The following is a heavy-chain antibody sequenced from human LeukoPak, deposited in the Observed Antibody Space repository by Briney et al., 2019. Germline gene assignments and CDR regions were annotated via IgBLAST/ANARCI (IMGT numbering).Heavy chain of an antibody. V-gene: IGHV3-30*18. Sequence: HSGGSLRLSCAASGFTFSTYAMHWVRQAPGKGLEWVAVISYDGSNKYYADSVKGRFTISRDNSKNTLYLQMNTLRAEDTAVYYCAKDVSWNWFDPWGQGTLVTVSS. CDR3: AKDVSWNWFDP. CDR1: GFTFSTYA. CDR2: ISYDGSNK. J-gene: IGHJ5*02.